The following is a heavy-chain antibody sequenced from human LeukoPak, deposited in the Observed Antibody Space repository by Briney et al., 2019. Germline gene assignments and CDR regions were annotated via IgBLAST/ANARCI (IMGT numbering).Heavy chain of an antibody. Sequence: GGSLRLSCAASGFTFDDYAMHWVRQTPGKGLEWVSLISGDGDTAYYADSVKGRFTISRDNTKNSLYLQMNSLRTEDTALYYCARPRWLQETDGFDIWGQGTMVTVSS. CDR2: ISGDGDTA. D-gene: IGHD5-24*01. CDR3: ARPRWLQETDGFDI. J-gene: IGHJ3*02. CDR1: GFTFDDYA. V-gene: IGHV3-43*02.